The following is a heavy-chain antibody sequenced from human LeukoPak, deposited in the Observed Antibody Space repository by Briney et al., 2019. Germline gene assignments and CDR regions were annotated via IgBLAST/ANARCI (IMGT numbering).Heavy chain of an antibody. CDR2: ISADGSFT. D-gene: IGHD1-1*01. J-gene: IGHJ3*02. Sequence: GGSLRLSCAASGFTFSSYGMHWVRQAPGKGLVWVTRISADGSFTLYADSVKGRFTISRDNAKNTLYLQMNSLRAEDTAVYYCATANSGPDIWGQGTTVTVSS. V-gene: IGHV3-74*01. CDR3: ATANSGPDI. CDR1: GFTFSSYG.